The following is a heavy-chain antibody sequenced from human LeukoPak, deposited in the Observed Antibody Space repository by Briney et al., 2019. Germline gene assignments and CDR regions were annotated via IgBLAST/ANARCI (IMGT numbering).Heavy chain of an antibody. CDR2: ISSNGGST. J-gene: IGHJ4*02. D-gene: IGHD3-10*01. V-gene: IGHV3-64D*06. CDR3: VKDLGGSGSYQYYFDY. Sequence: GGSLRLSCSASGXTFSSYAMHWVRRAPGKGLEYVSAISSNGGSTYYADSVKGRFTISRDNSKNTLYLQMSSLRAEDTAVYYCVKDLGGSGSYQYYFDYWGQGTLVTVSS. CDR1: GXTFSSYA.